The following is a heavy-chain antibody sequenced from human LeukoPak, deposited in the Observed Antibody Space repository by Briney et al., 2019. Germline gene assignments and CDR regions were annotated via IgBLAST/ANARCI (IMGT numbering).Heavy chain of an antibody. J-gene: IGHJ4*02. D-gene: IGHD1-26*01. CDR1: GYTFSSYT. Sequence: GGCLRLSCAASGYTFSSYTRSWVREARGKGLEWVSAVRGSGGSTYYADSVKGRFNISRDNSKNTLYLQMNSLRAEDTAVYYCANGVSGSYSRFDYWGQGTLVTVSS. V-gene: IGHV3-23*01. CDR2: VRGSGGST. CDR3: ANGVSGSYSRFDY.